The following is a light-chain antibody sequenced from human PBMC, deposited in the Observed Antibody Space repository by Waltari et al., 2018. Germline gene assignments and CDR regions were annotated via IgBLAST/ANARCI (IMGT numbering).Light chain of an antibody. J-gene: IGLJ7*01. CDR1: SSNIGNNY. CDR2: EDR. CDR3: GTWDSSLSGAV. Sequence: QSVLTQPPSVSAAPGQRVTISCSGGSSNIGNNYVSWYRQFPGTAPKLLIYEDRGRPSCIPGRFSGSKSGTSATLDITGLQAGDEADYYCGTWDSSLSGAVFGGGTHLTVL. V-gene: IGLV1-51*02.